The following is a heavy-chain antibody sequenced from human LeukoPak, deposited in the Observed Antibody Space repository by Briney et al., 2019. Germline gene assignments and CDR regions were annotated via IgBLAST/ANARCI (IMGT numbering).Heavy chain of an antibody. CDR3: AIKRGQGLDY. J-gene: IGHJ4*02. CDR1: GASISSDYYS. V-gene: IGHV4-30-4*01. D-gene: IGHD3-16*01. Sequence: SETLSLTCTVSGASISSDYYSWSWIRQLPGKGLEWIGYIYYSGSTSYNPSLKSRLTISIDTSKNQFSLKLSSVTAADTAVYYCAIKRGQGLDYWGQGTLVTVSS. CDR2: IYYSGST.